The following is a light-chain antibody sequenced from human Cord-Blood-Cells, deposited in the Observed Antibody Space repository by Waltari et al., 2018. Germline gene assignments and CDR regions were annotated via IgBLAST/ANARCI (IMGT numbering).Light chain of an antibody. J-gene: IGKJ1*01. V-gene: IGKV1-39*01. CDR3: QQSYSTPWT. Sequence: DIQMTQSPSPLSASVGDRVTITCRASQSISSYLNWNQQKPGKAPKLLIYAASSLQSGVPSRFSGSGSGTDFTLTISSLQPEDFATYYCQQSYSTPWTFGQGTKVEIK. CDR1: QSISSY. CDR2: AAS.